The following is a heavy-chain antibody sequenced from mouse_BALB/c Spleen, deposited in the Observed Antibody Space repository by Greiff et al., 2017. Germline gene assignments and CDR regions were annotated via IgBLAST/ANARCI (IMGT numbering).Heavy chain of an antibody. D-gene: IGHD1-1*01. CDR2: INPSTGYT. CDR3: ARSDYAYAMDY. J-gene: IGHJ4*01. V-gene: IGHV1-7*01. Sequence: LQESGAELAKPGASVKMSCKASGYTFTSYWMHWVKQRPGQGLEWIGYINPSTGYTEYNQKFKDKATLTADKSSSTAYMQLSSLTSEDSAVYYCARSDYAYAMDYWGQGTSVTVSS. CDR1: GYTFTSYW.